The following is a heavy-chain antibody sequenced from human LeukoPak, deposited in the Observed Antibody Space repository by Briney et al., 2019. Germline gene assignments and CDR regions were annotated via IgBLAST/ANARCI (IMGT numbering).Heavy chain of an antibody. J-gene: IGHJ3*02. Sequence: ASVKVSCKASGYTFTCYYMHWVRQAPGQGLEWMGWINPNSGGTNYAQKFQGRVTMTRDTSISTAYMELSRLRSDDTAVYYCARARKYSSGWTGDVAFDIWGQGTMVTVSS. CDR3: ARARKYSSGWTGDVAFDI. CDR2: INPNSGGT. CDR1: GYTFTCYY. V-gene: IGHV1-2*02. D-gene: IGHD6-19*01.